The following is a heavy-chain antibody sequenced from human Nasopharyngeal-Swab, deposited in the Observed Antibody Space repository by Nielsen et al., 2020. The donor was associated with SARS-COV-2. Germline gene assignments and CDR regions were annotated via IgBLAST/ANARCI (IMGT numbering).Heavy chain of an antibody. Sequence: WIRQPPGKGLEWVTVMSYDGRNKYYADSMRGRFTISRDNSKNTLYLEMNSLRPEDTAVYYCARDHTLTSGMDVWGQGTTVTVSS. CDR2: MSYDGRNK. J-gene: IGHJ6*02. V-gene: IGHV3-30*04. CDR3: ARDHTLTSGMDV.